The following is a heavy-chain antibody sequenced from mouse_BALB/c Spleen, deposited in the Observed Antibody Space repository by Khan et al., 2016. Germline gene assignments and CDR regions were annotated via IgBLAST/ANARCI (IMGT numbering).Heavy chain of an antibody. J-gene: IGHJ3*01. CDR2: VNPDNGAT. Sequence: EVQLQGSGPALGKPGASGGISGKSSGFSLTGYLMNGGKRSKGRSFEGMGRVNPDNGATHYNQKLKEKATITVEKSSITAYIEFRSLTSEDSAVYYCARDDYAWFGYWGQGTLVTVSA. V-gene: IGHV1-20*01. D-gene: IGHD2-4*01. CDR1: GFSLTGYL. CDR3: ARDDYAWFGY.